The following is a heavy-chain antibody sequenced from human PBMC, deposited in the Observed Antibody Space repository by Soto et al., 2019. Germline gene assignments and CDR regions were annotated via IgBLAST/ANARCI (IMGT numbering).Heavy chain of an antibody. CDR3: ARGGGPFMNSVTNPFDY. CDR2: IKTKADGGTI. CDR1: GVIFNNAG. D-gene: IGHD4-17*01. J-gene: IGHJ4*02. Sequence: GPLRLSCAVSGVIFNNAGINWVSKAQGKGLEWVGRIKTKADGGTIDYAAPVKGRFTISRDDSKNTLYLQMDSLRAEDTAVYYCARGGGPFMNSVTNPFDYWGQGTLVTVSS. V-gene: IGHV3-15*07.